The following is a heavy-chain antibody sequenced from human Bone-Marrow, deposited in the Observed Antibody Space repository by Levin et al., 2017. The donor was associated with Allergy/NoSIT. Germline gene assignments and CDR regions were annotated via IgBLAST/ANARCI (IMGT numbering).Heavy chain of an antibody. J-gene: IGHJ4*02. CDR3: AKRNSGHDRNFDY. D-gene: IGHD5-12*01. CDR2: ISSGYVT. CDR1: GFTFSSYD. V-gene: IGHV3-23*01. Sequence: SCAASGFTFSSYDMGWVRQAPGKGLEWVSGISSGYVTSYADSVKGRFTISRDNSKNTLFLQMSSLRAEDTALYYCAKRNSGHDRNFDYWGQGTLVTVSS.